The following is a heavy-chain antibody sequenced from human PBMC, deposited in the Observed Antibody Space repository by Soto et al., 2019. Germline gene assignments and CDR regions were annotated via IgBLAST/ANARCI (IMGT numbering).Heavy chain of an antibody. D-gene: IGHD6-19*01. J-gene: IGHJ6*02. CDR1: GGSISSSSYY. V-gene: IGHV4-39*01. CDR3: ARVGAVAATYYYYYGMDV. Sequence: SETLSLTCTVSGGSISSSSYYWGWIRQPPGKGLEWIGSIYYSGSTYYNPSLKSRVTISVDTSKNQFSLKLSSVTAADTAVYYCARVGAVAATYYYYYGMDVWGQGTTVTVSS. CDR2: IYYSGST.